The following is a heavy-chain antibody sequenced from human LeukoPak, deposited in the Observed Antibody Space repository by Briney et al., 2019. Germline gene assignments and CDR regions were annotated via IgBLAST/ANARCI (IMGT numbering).Heavy chain of an antibody. V-gene: IGHV1-2*02. D-gene: IGHD4-17*01. J-gene: IGHJ4*02. Sequence: ASVKVSCKASGYTFTGYYMHWVRQAPGQGLEWMGWINPNSGGTNYAQKFQGRVTMTTDTSTSTAYMELRSLRSDDTAVYYCARDSTVTRKKFDYWGQGTLVTVSS. CDR1: GYTFTGYY. CDR2: INPNSGGT. CDR3: ARDSTVTRKKFDY.